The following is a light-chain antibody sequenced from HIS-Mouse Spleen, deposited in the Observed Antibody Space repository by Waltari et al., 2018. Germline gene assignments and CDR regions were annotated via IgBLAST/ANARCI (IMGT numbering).Light chain of an antibody. V-gene: IGLV2-14*03. CDR3: SSYTSSSTIV. CDR1: SSDVGGYNY. J-gene: IGLJ2*01. Sequence: QSALTQPASVSGSPGQSITIPCTGTSSDVGGYNYVSWYQQHPGKAPKLMIYAVRNRPSGVSNRFSGSNTGNTASLTISGLQAEDEADYYCSSYTSSSTIVFGGGTKLTVL. CDR2: AVR.